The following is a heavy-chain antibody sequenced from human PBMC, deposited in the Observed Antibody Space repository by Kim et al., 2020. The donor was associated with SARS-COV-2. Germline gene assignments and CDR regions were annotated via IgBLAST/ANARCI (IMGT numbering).Heavy chain of an antibody. CDR1: GGSISSGGYY. CDR2: IYYSGST. Sequence: SETLSLTCTVSGGSISSGGYYWSWIRQHPGKGLEWIGYIYYSGSTYYNPSLKSRVTISVDTSKNQFSLKLSSVTAADTAVYYCARGLIGTIFGVVKIDYGMDVWGQGTTVTVSS. CDR3: ARGLIGTIFGVVKIDYGMDV. V-gene: IGHV4-31*03. D-gene: IGHD3-3*01. J-gene: IGHJ6*02.